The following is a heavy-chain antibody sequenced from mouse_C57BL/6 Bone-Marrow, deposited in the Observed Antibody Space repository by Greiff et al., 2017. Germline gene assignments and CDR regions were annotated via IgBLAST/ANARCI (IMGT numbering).Heavy chain of an antibody. D-gene: IGHD1-1*01. CDR1: GYTFTSYW. V-gene: IGHV1-69*01. J-gene: IGHJ2*01. Sequence: VQLQQPGAELVMPGASVKLSCKASGYTFTSYWMHWVKQRPGQGLEWIGEIDPSDSYTNYNQKFKGKSTLTVDKSSSTAYMQLGSLTSEDSAVYYCAREGFYYYGSTDYWGQGTTLTVSS. CDR3: AREGFYYYGSTDY. CDR2: IDPSDSYT.